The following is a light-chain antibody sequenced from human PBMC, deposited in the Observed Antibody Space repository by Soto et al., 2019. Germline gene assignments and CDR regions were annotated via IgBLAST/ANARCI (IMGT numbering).Light chain of an antibody. CDR2: QVT. J-gene: IGLJ1*01. V-gene: IGLV2-14*01. CDR1: STNIGGYYY. CDR3: TSYSSSDICYV. Sequence: QSVLTQPASVSGSPGQPITISCTGTSTNIGGYYYVSWYQHHPGKAPKLLIYQVTNRPSRVSNRFSGSKSGNTASLTISGLQADDGADYYCTSYSSSDICYVFGTGTKVTVL.